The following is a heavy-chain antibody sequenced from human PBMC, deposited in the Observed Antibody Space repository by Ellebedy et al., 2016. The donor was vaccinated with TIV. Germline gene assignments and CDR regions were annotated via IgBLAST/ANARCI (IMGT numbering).Heavy chain of an antibody. CDR3: ASPGADGYNRDY. Sequence: SVKVSXXASGGTFSSYAISWVRQAPGQGLEWMGGIIPIFGTANYAQKFQGRVTITADESTSTAYMELSSLRSEDTAVYYCASPGADGYNRDYWGQGTLVTVSS. CDR1: GGTFSSYA. V-gene: IGHV1-69*13. D-gene: IGHD5-24*01. CDR2: IIPIFGTA. J-gene: IGHJ4*02.